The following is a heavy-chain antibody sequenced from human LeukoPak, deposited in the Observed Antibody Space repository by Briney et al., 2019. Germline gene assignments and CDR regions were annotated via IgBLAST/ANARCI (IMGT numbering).Heavy chain of an antibody. CDR3: ALQDIMTGYSLVF. Sequence: PSETLSLTCTVSGGSIGTYYWSWIRQPAGKGLEWIGRIDTSGSANYNPSLKSRVTMSVDTSKNRVSLNLSSVTAAKTAVYYCALQDIMTGYSLVFWGQGTLVTVSS. CDR1: GGSIGTYY. V-gene: IGHV4-4*07. CDR2: IDTSGSA. D-gene: IGHD3-9*01. J-gene: IGHJ4*02.